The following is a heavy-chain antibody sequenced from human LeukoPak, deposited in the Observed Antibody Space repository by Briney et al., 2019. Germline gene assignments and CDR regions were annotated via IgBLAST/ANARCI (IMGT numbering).Heavy chain of an antibody. CDR2: ISSSGSTI. D-gene: IGHD4-17*01. Sequence: GGSLRLSCAASGFTFSNYVMSWIRQAPGKGLEWVSYISSSGSTIYYADSVKGRFTISRDNAKNSLYLQMNSLRAEDTAVYYCARDKDYGDYTNDYWGQGTLVTVSS. V-gene: IGHV3-11*01. J-gene: IGHJ4*02. CDR3: ARDKDYGDYTNDY. CDR1: GFTFSNYV.